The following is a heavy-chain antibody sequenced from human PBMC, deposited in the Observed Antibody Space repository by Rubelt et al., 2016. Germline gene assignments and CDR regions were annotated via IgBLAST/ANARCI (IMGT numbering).Heavy chain of an antibody. J-gene: IGHJ4*02. V-gene: IGHV5-51*03. CDR2: IYPGDSDT. CDR3: ARLPQNTYYFDY. CDR1: GYNFAKSW. Sequence: EVQLVQSGAEVKKPGESLKISCQGSGYNFAKSWIGWVRQMSGKGLEWMGIIYPGDSDTRYNPSFRGQVTNSADKSISTAYLQWSSLKASDTAMYYCARLPQNTYYFDYWGQGALVMVSS.